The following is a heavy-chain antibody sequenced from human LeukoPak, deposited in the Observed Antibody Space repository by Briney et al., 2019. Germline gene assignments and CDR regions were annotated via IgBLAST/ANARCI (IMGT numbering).Heavy chain of an antibody. CDR3: AKPSGSGFDH. CDR1: GFTFSSYG. J-gene: IGHJ4*02. Sequence: PGGSLRLSCAASGFTFSSYGIHWVRQAPGKGLEWVAFIRYDASNKYYADSVKGRFTISRDNSENTVFLQMNSLRPEDSAVYYCAKPSGSGFDHWGQGTLVTVSS. CDR2: IRYDASNK. V-gene: IGHV3-30*02. D-gene: IGHD1-26*01.